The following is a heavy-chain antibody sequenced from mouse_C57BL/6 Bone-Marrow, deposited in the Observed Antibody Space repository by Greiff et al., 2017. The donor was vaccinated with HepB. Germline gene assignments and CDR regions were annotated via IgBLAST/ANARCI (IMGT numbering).Heavy chain of an antibody. J-gene: IGHJ2*01. D-gene: IGHD3-2*02. V-gene: IGHV1-19*01. CDR2: INPYNGGT. Sequence: EVQLQQSGPVLVKPGASVKMSCKASGYTFTDYYMNWVKQSHGKSLEWIGVINPYNGGTSYNQKFKGKATLTVDKSSSTAYMELNSLTSEDSAVYYCARRLRHPHFDYWGQGTTLTVSS. CDR3: ARRLRHPHFDY. CDR1: GYTFTDYY.